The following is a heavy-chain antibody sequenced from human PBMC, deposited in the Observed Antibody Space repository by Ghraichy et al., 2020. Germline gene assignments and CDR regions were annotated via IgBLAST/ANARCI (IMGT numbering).Heavy chain of an antibody. Sequence: SVKVSCKASGGTFSSYAISWVRQAPGQGLEWMGGIIPIFGTANYAQKFQGRVTITADESTSTAYMELSSLRSEDTAVYYCARGLSSTSWIYYYGMDVWGQGTTVTVSS. V-gene: IGHV1-69*13. CDR2: IIPIFGTA. CDR3: ARGLSSTSWIYYYGMDV. D-gene: IGHD2-2*01. J-gene: IGHJ6*02. CDR1: GGTFSSYA.